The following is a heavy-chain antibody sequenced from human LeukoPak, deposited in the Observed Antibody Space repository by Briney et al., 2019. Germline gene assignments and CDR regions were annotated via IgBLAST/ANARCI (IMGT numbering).Heavy chain of an antibody. CDR1: GYTFTSYG. D-gene: IGHD6-19*01. CDR3: ARGRIGWDYFDY. CDR2: MNPNSGNT. J-gene: IGHJ4*02. Sequence: ASVKVSCKASGYTFTSYGINWVRQATGQGLEWMGWMNPNSGNTGYAQKFQGRVTMTRNTSISTAYMELSSLRSEDTAVYYCARGRIGWDYFDYWGQGTLVTVSS. V-gene: IGHV1-8*02.